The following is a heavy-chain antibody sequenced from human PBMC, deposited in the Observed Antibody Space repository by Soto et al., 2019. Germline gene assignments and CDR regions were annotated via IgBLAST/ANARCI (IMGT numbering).Heavy chain of an antibody. CDR3: AATYCSGDNCFSSGGRRFDP. Sequence: EVQLLESGGGLVQPGGSLRLSCTAARFTFSSYAMSWVRQAPGKGLEWVSAISDSGDYKYYTNSVKGRFTVSRDNSKNTLYLQMNSLRVEDTAVYYCAATYCSGDNCFSSGGRRFDPWGQGTLVTVSS. V-gene: IGHV3-23*01. D-gene: IGHD2-21*01. CDR1: RFTFSSYA. J-gene: IGHJ5*02. CDR2: ISDSGDYK.